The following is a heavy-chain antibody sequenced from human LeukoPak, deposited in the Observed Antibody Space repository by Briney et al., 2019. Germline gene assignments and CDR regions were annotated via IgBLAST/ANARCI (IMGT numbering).Heavy chain of an antibody. J-gene: IGHJ4*02. Sequence: GGSLRLSCAASGFVFSDYGMHWVRQAPGMGLKWVAFVRFDGSNEYYADSVKGRFTISKDNSKNILYLQMSSLRVEDTAIYSCVRESDFGYHSKGPSFWGLASLVTVSS. D-gene: IGHD3/OR15-3a*01. CDR3: VRESDFGYHSKGPSF. CDR1: GFVFSDYG. CDR2: VRFDGSNE. V-gene: IGHV3-30*02.